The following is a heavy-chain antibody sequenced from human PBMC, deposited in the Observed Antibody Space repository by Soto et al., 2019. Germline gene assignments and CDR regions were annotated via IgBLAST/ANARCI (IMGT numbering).Heavy chain of an antibody. CDR3: ARDSSGSYYFSYYYYYGMDV. J-gene: IGHJ6*02. Sequence: PSQTLSLTCAISGDSVSSNSAAWNWIRQSPSRGLEWLGRTYYRSKWYNDYAVSVKSRITIDPDTSKNQFSLQLNSVTPEDTAVYYCARDSSGSYYFSYYYYYGMDVWGQGTTVTVSS. CDR2: TYYRSKWYN. CDR1: GDSVSSNSAA. V-gene: IGHV6-1*01. D-gene: IGHD1-26*01.